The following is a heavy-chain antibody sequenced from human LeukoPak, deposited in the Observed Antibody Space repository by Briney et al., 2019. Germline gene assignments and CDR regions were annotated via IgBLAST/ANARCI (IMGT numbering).Heavy chain of an antibody. CDR2: IIPIFAIV. V-gene: IGHV1-69*04. Sequence: ASVKVSCKASGGTLSSYALNWVRQAPGQGLEWIGRIIPIFAIVNYAQNFQGRVTITADKSTNTAYMELSSLRFEDTAFYYCARADSSGYSLDENFDYWGQGTQVTVSS. J-gene: IGHJ4*02. D-gene: IGHD3-22*01. CDR1: GGTLSSYA. CDR3: ARADSSGYSLDENFDY.